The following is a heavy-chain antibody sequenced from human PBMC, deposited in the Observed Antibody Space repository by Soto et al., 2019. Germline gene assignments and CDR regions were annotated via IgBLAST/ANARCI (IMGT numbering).Heavy chain of an antibody. CDR2: ISGSSSMI. D-gene: IGHD2-8*01. J-gene: IGHJ4*02. CDR3: ARDLNPRTEMLYALLGY. V-gene: IGHV3-48*01. CDR1: GFTFSSYS. Sequence: EVQLVESGGGLVQPGGSLRLSCAASGFTFSSYSMNWVRQAPGKGLEWVSYISGSSSMIYYADSVKGRFTISRDNAKNSLYLQMNSLRAEDTAVYYCARDLNPRTEMLYALLGYWGQGTLVTVSS.